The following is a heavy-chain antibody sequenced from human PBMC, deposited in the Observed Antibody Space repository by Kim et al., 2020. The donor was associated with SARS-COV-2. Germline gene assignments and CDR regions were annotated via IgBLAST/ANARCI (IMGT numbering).Heavy chain of an antibody. J-gene: IGHJ6*02. CDR3: AKGDRGGYYYYGMDV. D-gene: IGHD3-10*01. V-gene: IGHV3-30*02. Sequence: DSVKGRFTISRDNSKSTLYLQMNSLRAEDTAVYYCAKGDRGGYYYYGMDVWGQGTTVTVSS.